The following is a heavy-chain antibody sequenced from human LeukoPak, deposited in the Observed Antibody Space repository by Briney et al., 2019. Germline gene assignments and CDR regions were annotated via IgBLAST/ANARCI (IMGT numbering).Heavy chain of an antibody. Sequence: GGSLRLSCAASGFTFSSYAMNWVRQAPGKGLEWVSGISGSGDTTYYADSVKGRFTISRDNPKNTLYLQMNSLRAEDTAIYYCAKGRGYSGSDYWGQGTLVTVSS. J-gene: IGHJ4*02. CDR1: GFTFSSYA. D-gene: IGHD5-24*01. CDR2: ISGSGDTT. V-gene: IGHV3-23*01. CDR3: AKGRGYSGSDY.